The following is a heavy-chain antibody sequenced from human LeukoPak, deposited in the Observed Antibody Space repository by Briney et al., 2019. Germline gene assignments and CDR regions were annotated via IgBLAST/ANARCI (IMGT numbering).Heavy chain of an antibody. D-gene: IGHD3-10*01. CDR3: AREPHFYGSGSGDY. V-gene: IGHV1-2*02. CDR1: GYTFTGYY. Sequence: ASVKVSCKASGYTFTGYYMHWVRQAPGQGLEWMGWINPNSGGTNYAQKFQGRVTMTRDTSISTAYMELSRLRSDDTAVYYCAREPHFYGSGSGDYWGQGTLVTVSS. CDR2: INPNSGGT. J-gene: IGHJ4*02.